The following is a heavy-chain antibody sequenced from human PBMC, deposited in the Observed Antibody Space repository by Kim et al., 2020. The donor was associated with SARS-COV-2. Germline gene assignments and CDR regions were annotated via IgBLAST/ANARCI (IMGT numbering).Heavy chain of an antibody. CDR2: ISTDKGDT. CDR3: ARAHFGSGTYLFDY. Sequence: ASVKVSCKTSGYTFTNYDIGWVRQAPGQGLEWMGWISTDKGDTNYAQNVQGRATMTTDTSTTTAYLEMKNLRSDDTAVYYCARAHFGSGTYLFDYWGPG. V-gene: IGHV1-18*01. D-gene: IGHD3-10*01. CDR1: GYTFTNYD. J-gene: IGHJ4*02.